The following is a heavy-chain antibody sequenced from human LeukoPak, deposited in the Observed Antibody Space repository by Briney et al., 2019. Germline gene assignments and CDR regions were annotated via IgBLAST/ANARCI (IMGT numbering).Heavy chain of an antibody. CDR1: GESFSGYF. V-gene: IGHV4-34*01. J-gene: IGHJ4*02. D-gene: IGHD5-12*01. CDR2: INHSGSTS. Sequence: SETLSLTCAVYGESFSGYFWNWIRQPPGKGLEWIGEINHSGSTSNHNPSLKSRVTMSVDTSKNQFSLKLSSVTAADTAVYYCARKSGYARDYWGQGNLVTVSS. CDR3: ARKSGYARDY.